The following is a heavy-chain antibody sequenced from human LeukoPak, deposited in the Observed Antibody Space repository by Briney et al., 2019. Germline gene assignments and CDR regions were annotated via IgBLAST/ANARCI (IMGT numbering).Heavy chain of an antibody. D-gene: IGHD6-13*01. Sequence: GESLKISCKGSGYSFTSYWIGWVRQMPGKGLEWMGIIYPGDSDTRYSPSFQGQVTISADKSISTAYLQRSSLKASDTAMYYCARQIAAAGKYNWFDPWGQGTLVTVSS. V-gene: IGHV5-51*01. CDR3: ARQIAAAGKYNWFDP. CDR2: IYPGDSDT. CDR1: GYSFTSYW. J-gene: IGHJ5*02.